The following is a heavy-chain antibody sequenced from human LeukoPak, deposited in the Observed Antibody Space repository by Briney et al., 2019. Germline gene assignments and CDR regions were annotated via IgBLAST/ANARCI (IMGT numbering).Heavy chain of an antibody. J-gene: IGHJ6*02. Sequence: SETLSLTSTVSGGSISSYYWSWIRPPPGQGLEWIGYIYYSGSTNYNPSLKSRVTISVDTSKNQFSLKLSSVTAADTAVYYCARHVPGYDILTGYYTDYYYYYGMDVWGQGTTVTVSS. D-gene: IGHD3-9*01. CDR2: IYYSGST. CDR1: GGSISSYY. V-gene: IGHV4-59*08. CDR3: ARHVPGYDILTGYYTDYYYYYGMDV.